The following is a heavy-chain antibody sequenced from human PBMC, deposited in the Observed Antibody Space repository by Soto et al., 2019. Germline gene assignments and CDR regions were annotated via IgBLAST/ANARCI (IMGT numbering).Heavy chain of an antibody. J-gene: IGHJ4*02. CDR2: ISAYNGNT. CDR1: GYTFTSYG. V-gene: IGHV1-18*01. D-gene: IGHD3-22*01. CDR3: ARGLYYYDSSGYYSY. Sequence: GASVKVSCKASGYTFTSYGISWVRQAPGQGLEWMGWISAYNGNTNYAQKLQGRVTMTTDTSTSTAYMELRSLRSDDTAVYYCARGLYYYDSSGYYSYWGQGTLVTSPQ.